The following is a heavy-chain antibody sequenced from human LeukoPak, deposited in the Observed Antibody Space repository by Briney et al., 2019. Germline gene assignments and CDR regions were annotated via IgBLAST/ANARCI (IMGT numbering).Heavy chain of an antibody. CDR3: ARPAGAAAVNWFDP. CDR1: GGSISSGDYY. CDR2: IYYSGNT. V-gene: IGHV4-30-4*01. J-gene: IGHJ5*02. Sequence: PSQTLSLTCTVSGGSISSGDYYWSWIRQPPGKGLEWIGYIYYSGNTYYNPSLKSRVTISIDTSKNQFSLKLSSVTAADTAVYYCARPAGAAAVNWFDPWGQGTLVTVSS. D-gene: IGHD6-13*01.